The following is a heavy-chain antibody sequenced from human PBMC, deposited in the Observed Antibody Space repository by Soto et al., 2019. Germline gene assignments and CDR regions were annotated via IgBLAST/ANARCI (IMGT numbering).Heavy chain of an antibody. D-gene: IGHD6-6*01. CDR2: ITYDGSNK. CDR1: GFTFSSYG. J-gene: IGHJ6*02. Sequence: GGSLRLSCAASGFTFSSYGMNWVRQAPGKGLEWVAVITYDGSNKYYADSVKGRFTISRDNSKNTLYLQMNSLRAEDTAVYYCAKDQWFGSSSHYYYGMDVWGQGTTVTVSS. V-gene: IGHV3-30*18. CDR3: AKDQWFGSSSHYYYGMDV.